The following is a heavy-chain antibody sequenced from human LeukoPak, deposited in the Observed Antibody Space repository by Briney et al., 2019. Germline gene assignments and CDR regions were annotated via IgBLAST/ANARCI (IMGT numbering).Heavy chain of an antibody. CDR3: ARGITIFGVVIGANWFDP. CDR1: GFTFSSYG. V-gene: IGHV3-33*08. J-gene: IGHJ5*02. CDR2: IWYDGSNK. Sequence: GGSLRLSCAASGFTFSSYGMHWVRQAPGKGLEWVAVIWYDGSNKYYGDSVKGRFTISRDNSKKTLYLQMNSLRVEDTAVYYCARGITIFGVVIGANWFDPWGQGTLVTVSS. D-gene: IGHD3-3*01.